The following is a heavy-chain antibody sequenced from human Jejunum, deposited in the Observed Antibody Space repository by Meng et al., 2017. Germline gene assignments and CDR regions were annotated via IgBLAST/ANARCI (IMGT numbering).Heavy chain of an antibody. CDR3: AREAGNLRAFDI. D-gene: IGHD6-13*01. Sequence: GESLKISCEVSGFIFSSFEMNWVRQAPGKGLEWVSYISNGGGRTVYYADSVKGRFTISRDNAKNSLYLQMSSLRADDTAIYYCAREAGNLRAFDIWGQGTMVTVSS. V-gene: IGHV3-48*03. CDR1: GFIFSSFE. J-gene: IGHJ3*02. CDR2: ISNGGGRTV.